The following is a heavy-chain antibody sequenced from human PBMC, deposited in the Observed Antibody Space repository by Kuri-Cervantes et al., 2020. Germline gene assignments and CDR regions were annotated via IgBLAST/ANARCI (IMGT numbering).Heavy chain of an antibody. CDR2: MNPNSGNT. J-gene: IGHJ6*03. V-gene: IGHV1-8*01. D-gene: IGHD3-3*01. CDR1: GNTFTSYD. Sequence: ASVKVSCKASGNTFTSYDINWVRQATGQGLEWMGWMNPNSGNTGYAQKFQGRVTMTRNTSISTAYMELSSLRSEDTAVYYCARVSYDFWAYYYMDVWGKGTTVTVSS. CDR3: ARVSYDFWAYYYMDV.